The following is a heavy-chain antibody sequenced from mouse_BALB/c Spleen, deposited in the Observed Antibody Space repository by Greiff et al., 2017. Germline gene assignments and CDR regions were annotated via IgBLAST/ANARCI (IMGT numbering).Heavy chain of an antibody. CDR3: AITTVVATYYYAMDY. CDR1: GFNIKDTY. Sequence: EVQLQQSGAELVKPGASVKLSCTASGFNIKDTYMHWVKQRPEQGLEWIGRIDPANGNTKYDTKFQGKATITADTSSNTAYLQLSSLTSEDTAVYYCAITTVVATYYYAMDYWGQGTSVTVSS. D-gene: IGHD1-1*01. J-gene: IGHJ4*01. V-gene: IGHV14-3*02. CDR2: IDPANGNT.